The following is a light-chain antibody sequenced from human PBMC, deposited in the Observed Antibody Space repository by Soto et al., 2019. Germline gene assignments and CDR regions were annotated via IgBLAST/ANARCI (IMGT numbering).Light chain of an antibody. V-gene: IGLV8-61*01. CDR1: SGSVSPSYY. CDR3: VLYMCSGIWV. J-gene: IGLJ3*02. CDR2: TTN. Sequence: QAVVTQEPSFSVSPGGTVTLTCGLSSGSVSPSYYPGWFQQTPGQAPRALIYTTNTRSSGVTDRFSGSILGNKAALTITGAQSDDESDYYCVLYMCSGIWVFGGGTKLPVL.